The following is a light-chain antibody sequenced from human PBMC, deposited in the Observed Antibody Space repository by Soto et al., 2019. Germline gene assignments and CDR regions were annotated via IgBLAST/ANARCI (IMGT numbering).Light chain of an antibody. CDR1: QGISNY. CDR2: AAS. J-gene: IGKJ3*01. V-gene: IGKV1-27*01. CDR3: QRYISAPFT. Sequence: DIKMNQSPSSLSASVGDRVTITCRATQGISNYLAWYQQKPGKVPKLLIYAASTLQSGVPSRFSGSGSGTDSTLTISSLQPEDVATYYCQRYISAPFTVGPGNNVHIK.